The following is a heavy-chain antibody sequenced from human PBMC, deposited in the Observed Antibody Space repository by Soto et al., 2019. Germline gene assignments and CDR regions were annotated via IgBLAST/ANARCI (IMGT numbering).Heavy chain of an antibody. J-gene: IGHJ4*02. CDR1: GYVFANYW. Sequence: PGESLKISCEASGYVFANYWIGWVRQMPGKGLEWTGIIYPGDSDTRYSPSFQGHVTISVDKSISTAFLQWSSLEASDTAIYYCARAPSHGWFQHFDYWGQGTLVTVSS. D-gene: IGHD6-19*01. V-gene: IGHV5-51*01. CDR3: ARAPSHGWFQHFDY. CDR2: IYPGDSDT.